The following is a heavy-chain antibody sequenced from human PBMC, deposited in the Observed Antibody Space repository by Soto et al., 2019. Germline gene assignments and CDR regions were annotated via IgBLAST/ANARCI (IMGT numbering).Heavy chain of an antibody. CDR2: ISSSSSYI. V-gene: IGHV3-21*01. J-gene: IGHJ4*02. CDR3: ARDPQDFWRGDSVHY. Sequence: EVQLVESGGGLVKPGGSLRLSCAASGFTFSSYSMNWVRQAPGKGLEWVSSISSSSSYIYYADSVKGRFTISRDNAKNSLYLQMNRLRAEDTAVYYCARDPQDFWRGDSVHYWGQGTLVTVSS. CDR1: GFTFSSYS. D-gene: IGHD3-3*01.